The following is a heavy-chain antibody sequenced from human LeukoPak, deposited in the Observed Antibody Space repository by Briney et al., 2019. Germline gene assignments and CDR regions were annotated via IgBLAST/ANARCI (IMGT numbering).Heavy chain of an antibody. V-gene: IGHV3-20*01. CDR2: INWNGGST. Sequence: GGSLRFSCAASGFTFDDYGMSWVRQAPGKGLEWVSGINWNGGSTGYADSVKGRFTISRDNARNSLYLQMNSLRAEDTALYHCARSSGNYYYYGMDVWGQGTTVTVSS. CDR3: ARSSGNYYYYGMDV. CDR1: GFTFDDYG. J-gene: IGHJ6*02.